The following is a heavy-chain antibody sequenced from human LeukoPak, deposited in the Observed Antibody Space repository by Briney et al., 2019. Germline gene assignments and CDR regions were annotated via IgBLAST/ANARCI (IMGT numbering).Heavy chain of an antibody. J-gene: IGHJ5*02. D-gene: IGHD3-16*01. CDR3: AEGGWLDN. CDR1: GFSFSSFW. CDR2: IKKDGSEK. Sequence: GGPLRLSCTASGFSFSSFWMSWVRQAPGKGLEWVANIKKDGSEKYYVDSVKGRFTISRDNAKNSLYLQMNSLRAEDTAVYYCAEGGWLDNWGQGTLVTVSS. V-gene: IGHV3-7*05.